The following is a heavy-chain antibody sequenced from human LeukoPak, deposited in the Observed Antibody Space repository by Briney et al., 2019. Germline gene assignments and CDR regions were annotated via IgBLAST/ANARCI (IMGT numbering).Heavy chain of an antibody. D-gene: IGHD6-13*01. V-gene: IGHV1-24*01. CDR1: GYTLTELS. CDR2: FDPEDGET. CDR3: ATPTPRAAAVSLDY. Sequence: ASVKVSCKVSGYTLTELSMHWVRQAPGKGLEWMGGFDPEDGETIYAQKFQGRVTMTEDTSTDTAYMELSSLRSEDTAVYYCATPTPRAAAVSLDYWGQGTLVTVSS. J-gene: IGHJ4*02.